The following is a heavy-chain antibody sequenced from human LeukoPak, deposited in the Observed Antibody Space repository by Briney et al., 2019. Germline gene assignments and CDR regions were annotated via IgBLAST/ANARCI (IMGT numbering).Heavy chain of an antibody. Sequence: SETLSLTCTVSGGSISSSSYYWGWIRQPPGKGLEWIGSIYYSGSTYYNPSLKSRVTISVGTPKNQFSLKLSSVTAADAAVYYCARSYSTSSSSRMFDYWGQGTLVTVAS. CDR1: GGSISSSSYY. V-gene: IGHV4-39*01. CDR2: IYYSGST. CDR3: ARSYSTSSSSRMFDY. D-gene: IGHD6-6*01. J-gene: IGHJ4*02.